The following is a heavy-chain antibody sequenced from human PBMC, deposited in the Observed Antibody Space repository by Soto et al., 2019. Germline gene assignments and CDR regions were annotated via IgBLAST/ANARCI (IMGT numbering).Heavy chain of an antibody. CDR3: ARPRMATIVSAFDY. J-gene: IGHJ4*02. CDR1: GGTFSSYA. CDR2: IIPIFGTA. V-gene: IGHV1-69*01. Sequence: QVQLVQSGAEVKKPGSSVKVSCKASGGTFSSYAISWVRQAPGQGLEWMGGIIPIFGTANYAQKFQGRVTITADESTSTANMELSSLRSEDTAAYYCARPRMATIVSAFDYWGQGTLVTVSS. D-gene: IGHD5-12*01.